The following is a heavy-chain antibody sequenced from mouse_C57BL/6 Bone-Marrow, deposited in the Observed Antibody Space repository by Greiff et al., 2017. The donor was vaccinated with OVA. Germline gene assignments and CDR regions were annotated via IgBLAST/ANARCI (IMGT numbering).Heavy chain of an antibody. J-gene: IGHJ3*01. Sequence: EVKLVESGPVLVKPGPSVKISCKASGFTFTDYYMHWVKQSHGKSLEWIGLVYPYNGGTSYNQKFKGKATLTVDTSSSTAYMELNSLTSEDSAVYYCAKGIYYDYDAPFAYWGQGTLVTVSA. CDR2: VYPYNGGT. D-gene: IGHD2-4*01. CDR3: AKGIYYDYDAPFAY. V-gene: IGHV1-36*01. CDR1: GFTFTDYY.